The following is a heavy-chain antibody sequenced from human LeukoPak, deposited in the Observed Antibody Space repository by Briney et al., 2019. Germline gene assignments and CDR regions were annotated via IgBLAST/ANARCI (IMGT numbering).Heavy chain of an antibody. CDR2: IIPILGIA. V-gene: IGHV1-69*04. CDR1: GGTFSSYA. D-gene: IGHD1-26*01. Sequence: SVKVSCKASGGTFSSYAISWVRQAPGQGLEWMGRIIPILGIANYAQEFQGRVTITADKSTSTAYMELSSLRSEDTAVYYCARAPSGSPIDYWGQGTLVTVSS. J-gene: IGHJ4*02. CDR3: ARAPSGSPIDY.